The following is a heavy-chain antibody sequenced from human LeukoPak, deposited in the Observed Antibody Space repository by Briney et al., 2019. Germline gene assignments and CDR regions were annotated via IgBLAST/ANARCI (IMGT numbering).Heavy chain of an antibody. CDR3: ARDEGYYFDY. CDR1: GGSISSSSYY. J-gene: IGHJ4*02. CDR2: IYYSGST. V-gene: IGHV4-61*01. Sequence: SETLSLTCTVSGGSISSSSYYWGWIRQPPGKGLEWIGYIYYSGSTNYNPSLKSRVTISVDTSKNQFSLKLSSVTAADTAVYYCARDEGYYFDYWGQGTLVTVSS.